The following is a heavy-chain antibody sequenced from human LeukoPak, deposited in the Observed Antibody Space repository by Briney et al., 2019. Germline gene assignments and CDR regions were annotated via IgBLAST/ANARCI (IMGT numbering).Heavy chain of an antibody. CDR3: ARDSSYYCSGSYNWYFAL. CDR2: IYYSGST. CDR1: GGSISTYY. V-gene: IGHV4-59*01. D-gene: IGHD3-10*01. J-gene: IGHJ2*01. Sequence: SETLSLTCTVYGGSISTYYWSWIRQPPGKGLEWIGYIYYSGSTNYNPSLKSRVTISVDTSKNQFSLKLSAVTAADTAVYYCARDSSYYCSGSYNWYFALWGRGTLVTVSS.